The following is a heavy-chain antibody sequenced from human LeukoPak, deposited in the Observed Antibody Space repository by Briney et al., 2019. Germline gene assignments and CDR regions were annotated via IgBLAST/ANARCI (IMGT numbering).Heavy chain of an antibody. J-gene: IGHJ4*02. CDR2: ISSSCCTI. D-gene: IGHD6-19*01. V-gene: IGHV3-48*02. CDR1: GFTFSSYS. Sequence: GGSVRLSCETSGFTFSSYSMNWVRQAPGQGLEWVSYISSSCCTIYYADTVKGRFTISRDKAKNTLYVEMNSLRYEDTAVYYCARARWWRELAVAGTDYWGQGTPVTVSS. CDR3: ARARWWRELAVAGTDY.